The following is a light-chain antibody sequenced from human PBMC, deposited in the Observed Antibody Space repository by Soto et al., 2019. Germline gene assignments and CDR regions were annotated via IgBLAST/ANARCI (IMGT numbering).Light chain of an antibody. V-gene: IGKV1-39*01. CDR3: QQSYNIPRAT. CDR1: QSISIY. Sequence: DIQMTHSPSSLSASVGGRVTITCRASQSISIYLNWYQQKPGKAPKVLIYAASSLQSGVPPRFSGSGSGTDFTLTISSLQPEDFATYFCQQSYNIPRATFGQGTKVDIK. J-gene: IGKJ1*01. CDR2: AAS.